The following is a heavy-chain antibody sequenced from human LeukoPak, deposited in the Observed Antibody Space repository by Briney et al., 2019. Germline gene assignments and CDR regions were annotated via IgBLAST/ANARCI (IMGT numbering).Heavy chain of an antibody. CDR1: GASITTSI. Sequence: SETLSLTCTLAGASITTSIRSCVRQPPGKGLECIGYIYYSGGTNYNPSLKSRVTISVDTSKNQFSLKLSSVTAADTAVYFCAGGTLTTDYFAYWGQGTLVTVSS. CDR3: AGGTLTTDYFAY. CDR2: IYYSGGT. D-gene: IGHD4-17*01. V-gene: IGHV4-59*01. J-gene: IGHJ4*02.